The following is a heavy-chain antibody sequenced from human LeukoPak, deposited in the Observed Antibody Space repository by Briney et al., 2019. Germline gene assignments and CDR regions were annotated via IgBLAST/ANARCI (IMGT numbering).Heavy chain of an antibody. Sequence: GESLKISCKGSGYSFTSYWIGWVRQMPGKGLEWMGIIYPGDSEIRYSPSFQGQVTISADKSISTAYPQWSSLKASDTAMYYCARQDDSSGYDLDYWGQGTLVTVSS. CDR3: ARQDDSSGYDLDY. D-gene: IGHD3-22*01. CDR2: IYPGDSEI. CDR1: GYSFTSYW. V-gene: IGHV5-51*01. J-gene: IGHJ4*02.